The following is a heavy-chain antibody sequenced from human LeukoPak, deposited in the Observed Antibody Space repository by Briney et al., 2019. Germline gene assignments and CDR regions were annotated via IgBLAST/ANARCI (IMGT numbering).Heavy chain of an antibody. Sequence: PGGSLRLSCAASGFTFSDYNMNWVRQAPGEGLEWVSYISSTSSIIYYADSVKGRFTISRDNAKHSLYLQMNSLRAEDTAVYYCARDFLEDSLWGQGTLVTVSS. CDR3: ARDFLEDSL. V-gene: IGHV3-48*01. D-gene: IGHD3-3*01. CDR1: GFTFSDYN. J-gene: IGHJ4*02. CDR2: ISSTSSII.